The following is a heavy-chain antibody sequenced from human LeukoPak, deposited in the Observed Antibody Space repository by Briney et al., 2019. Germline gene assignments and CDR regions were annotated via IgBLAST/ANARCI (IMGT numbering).Heavy chain of an antibody. V-gene: IGHV4-59*12. CDR2: IYYSGST. CDR1: GGSISSYY. CDR3: ARGGPAVGYDSSGYYLDY. J-gene: IGHJ4*02. D-gene: IGHD3-22*01. Sequence: SETLSLTCTVSGGSISSYYWSWIRQPPGKGLEWIGYIYYSGSTYYNPSLKSRVTISVDTSKNQFSLKLSSVTAADTAVYYCARGGPAVGYDSSGYYLDYWGQGTLVTVSS.